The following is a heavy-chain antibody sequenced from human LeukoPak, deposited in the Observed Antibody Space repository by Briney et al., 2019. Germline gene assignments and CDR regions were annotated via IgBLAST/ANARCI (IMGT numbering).Heavy chain of an antibody. CDR2: FDPEDGET. CDR1: GYTLTELS. CDR3: RGSGSYSVHIDY. D-gene: IGHD1-26*01. V-gene: IGHV1-24*01. Sequence: ASVKVSCKVSGYTLTELSMHWVRQAPGKGLEWMGGFDPEDGETIYAQKFQGRVTMTEDTSTDTAYMELSSLRPEDTAVYYCRGSGSYSVHIDYWGQGTLVTVSS. J-gene: IGHJ4*02.